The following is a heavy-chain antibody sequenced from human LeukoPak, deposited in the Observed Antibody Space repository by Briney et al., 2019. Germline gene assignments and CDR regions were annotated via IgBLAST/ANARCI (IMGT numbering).Heavy chain of an antibody. CDR3: ARGVEPLAANTLAY. Sequence: GGSLRLSCAASGFTVFTNDMACVRQGPGKGLECGSVLYSDGNTKYADSVQGRFTISRHNSKNTLYLEMNSLSPDDTAVYYCARGVEPLAANTLAYWGQGTLVTVSS. CDR1: GFTVFTND. J-gene: IGHJ4*02. V-gene: IGHV3-53*01. D-gene: IGHD1-14*01. CDR2: LYSDGNT.